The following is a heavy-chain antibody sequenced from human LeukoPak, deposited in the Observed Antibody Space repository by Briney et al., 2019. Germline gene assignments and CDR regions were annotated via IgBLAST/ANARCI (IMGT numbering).Heavy chain of an antibody. D-gene: IGHD6-19*01. Sequence: KAGGYLRLSCAASGFTFSSYSMNWVRQAPGKGLEWVSSISSSSSYIYYADSVKGRFTISRDNAKNSLYLQMNSLRAEDTALYLCAGGDRNGWYFDYWGQGTLVTVSS. V-gene: IGHV3-21*04. CDR2: ISSSSSYI. J-gene: IGHJ4*02. CDR1: GFTFSSYS. CDR3: AGGDRNGWYFDY.